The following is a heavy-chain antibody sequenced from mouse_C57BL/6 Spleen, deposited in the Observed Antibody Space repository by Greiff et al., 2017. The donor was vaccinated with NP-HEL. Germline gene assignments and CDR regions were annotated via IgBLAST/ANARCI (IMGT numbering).Heavy chain of an antibody. CDR3: ARPRAQAFYAMDY. J-gene: IGHJ4*01. D-gene: IGHD3-2*02. CDR1: GFTFSDYY. CDR2: ISNGGGST. V-gene: IGHV5-12*01. Sequence: EVHLVESGGGLVQPGGSLKLSCAASGFTFSDYYMYWVRQTPEKRLEWVAYISNGGGSTYYPDTVKGRFTISRDNAKNTLYLQMSRLKSEDTAMYYCARPRAQAFYAMDYWGQGTSVTVSS.